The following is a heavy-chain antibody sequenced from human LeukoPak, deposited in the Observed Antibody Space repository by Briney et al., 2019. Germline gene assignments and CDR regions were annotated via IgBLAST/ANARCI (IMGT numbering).Heavy chain of an antibody. CDR3: ARLIRGYSGYDSGSSDY. V-gene: IGHV1-69*04. D-gene: IGHD5-12*01. CDR1: GGTFSSYA. CDR2: IIPILGIA. Sequence: ASVKVSCKASGGTFSSYAISWVRQAPGQGLEWMGRIIPILGIANYARKFQGRVTITADKSTSTAYMELSSLRSEDTAVYYCARLIRGYSGYDSGSSDYWGQGTLVTVSS. J-gene: IGHJ4*02.